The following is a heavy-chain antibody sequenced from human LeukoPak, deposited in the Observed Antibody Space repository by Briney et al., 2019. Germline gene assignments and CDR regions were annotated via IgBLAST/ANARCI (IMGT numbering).Heavy chain of an antibody. D-gene: IGHD4-11*01. J-gene: IGHJ1*01. CDR2: ISGYNGYT. CDR3: ARDKAVTTELTQYFHH. CDR1: GYSFTSYW. Sequence: GESLKISCKGSGYSFTSYWIGWVRQAPGQGLEWMGWISGYNGYTNYAQKFQFRVTMTTDTSTSTAYMELRSLTSDDTAVYYCARDKAVTTELTQYFHHWGQGTLVTVSS. V-gene: IGHV1-18*04.